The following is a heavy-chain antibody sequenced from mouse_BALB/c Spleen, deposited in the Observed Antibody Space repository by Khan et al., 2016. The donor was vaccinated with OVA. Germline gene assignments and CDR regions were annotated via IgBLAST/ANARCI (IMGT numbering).Heavy chain of an antibody. D-gene: IGHD2-1*01. Sequence: EVELVESGGGLVQPGGSRKLSCAASGFTFSSFGMHWVRQAPKKGLEWVAYLSSCSSTIYYVDTVKGRFNISRANPKNTLFLQLTSSRSEDTTMCDCGRSGGNFHWYFDVWGAGTSVTVS. V-gene: IGHV5-17*02. CDR2: LSSCSSTI. J-gene: IGHJ1*01. CDR3: GRSGGNFHWYFDV. CDR1: GFTFSSFG.